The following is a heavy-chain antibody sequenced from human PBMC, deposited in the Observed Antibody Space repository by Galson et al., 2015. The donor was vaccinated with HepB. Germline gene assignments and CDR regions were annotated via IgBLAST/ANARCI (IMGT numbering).Heavy chain of an antibody. J-gene: IGHJ4*02. CDR1: GFTFNSYA. Sequence: SMRLSCAASGFTFNSYAMSWVRQAPGKGLEWVSTISGNGDRTYYADSVQGRLAISRDNSKNTLYLQMNSLRAEDTAVYYCARSYDIWSGYYTGNNFDYWGQGSLVTVSS. CDR2: ISGNGDRT. V-gene: IGHV3-23*01. D-gene: IGHD3-3*01. CDR3: ARSYDIWSGYYTGNNFDY.